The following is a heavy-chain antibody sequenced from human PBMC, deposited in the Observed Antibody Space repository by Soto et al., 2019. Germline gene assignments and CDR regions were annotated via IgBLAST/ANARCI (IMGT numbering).Heavy chain of an antibody. V-gene: IGHV1-58*02. CDR3: AADLEFTLWGDYGMDV. Sequence: ASVKVSCKASGYTFTGYHMHWVRQAPGQGLEWIGWMIVGSGDTNYAQKFQERVTITRDMSTSTAYMEVSSLGSDDTAVYYSAADLEFTLWGDYGMDVWGQGTTVTVSS. CDR2: MIVGSGDT. J-gene: IGHJ6*02. CDR1: GYTFTGYH. D-gene: IGHD5-18*01.